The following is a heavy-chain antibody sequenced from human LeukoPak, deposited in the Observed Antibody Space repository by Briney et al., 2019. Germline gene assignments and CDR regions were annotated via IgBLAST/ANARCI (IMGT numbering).Heavy chain of an antibody. D-gene: IGHD5-18*01. CDR2: IKQDGSEK. V-gene: IGHV3-7*01. CDR1: GFTFSSYW. CDR3: ARVQGRYSYGSGFDS. Sequence: GGSLRLSCAASGFTFSSYWMSWVRQAPGKGLEWVANIKQDGSEKYYVDSVKGRFTISRDNAKNSLYLQMNSLRAEDTAVYYCARVQGRYSYGSGFDSWGQGTLVTVSS. J-gene: IGHJ4*02.